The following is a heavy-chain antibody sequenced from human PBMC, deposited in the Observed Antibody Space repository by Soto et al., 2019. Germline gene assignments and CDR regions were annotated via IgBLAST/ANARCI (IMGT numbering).Heavy chain of an antibody. CDR2: IYYSGRT. CDR1: GGSISSGDYY. J-gene: IGHJ4*02. D-gene: IGHD4-17*01. V-gene: IGHV4-30-4*01. Sequence: QVQLQESGPGLVKPSQTLSLTCTVSGGSISSGDYYWSWIRQPPGKGLEWIGYIYYSGRTYYNPCLKRRVTISVDTSKNQFSLKLSSVTAADTAVYYCASDEGDYGGGQYYFDYWGQGTLVTVSS. CDR3: ASDEGDYGGGQYYFDY.